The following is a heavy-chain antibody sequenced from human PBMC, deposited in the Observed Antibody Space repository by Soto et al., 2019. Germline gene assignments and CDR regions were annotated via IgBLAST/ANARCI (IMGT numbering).Heavy chain of an antibody. Sequence: QVQLVESGGGVVQPGRSLRLSCAASGFTFSSYAMHWVRQAPGKGLEWVAVISYDGSNKYYADSVKGRFTISRDNSKNKLYLQMNSLRAEDTAVYYCARDQGSGTHQLGVFDYWGQGTLVTVSS. CDR2: ISYDGSNK. V-gene: IGHV3-30-3*01. CDR1: GFTFSSYA. J-gene: IGHJ4*02. D-gene: IGHD3-10*01. CDR3: ARDQGSGTHQLGVFDY.